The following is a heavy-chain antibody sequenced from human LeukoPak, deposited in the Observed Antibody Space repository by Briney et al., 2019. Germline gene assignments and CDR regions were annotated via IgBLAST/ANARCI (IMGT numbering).Heavy chain of an antibody. CDR1: GGSISSSRYY. CDR2: IYYSGST. V-gene: IGHV4-39*07. J-gene: IGHJ5*02. CDR3: ARFTPQGYGWGGYNRFDP. Sequence: SETLSLTCTVSGGSISSSRYYWGWIRQPPGWGLEWIGGIYYSGSTYYNPSLKSRVTISLDTSKNQFSLNLTSVTAADTAVYYCARFTPQGYGWGGYNRFDPWGQGTLVTVSS. D-gene: IGHD3-16*01.